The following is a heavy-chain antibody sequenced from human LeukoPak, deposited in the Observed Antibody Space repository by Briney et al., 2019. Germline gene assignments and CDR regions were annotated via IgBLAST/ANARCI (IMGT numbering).Heavy chain of an antibody. J-gene: IGHJ4*02. V-gene: IGHV3-48*03. D-gene: IGHD6-19*01. CDR1: GFTFSSYE. CDR3: ARDRVAGKGDYFDY. Sequence: GGSVRLSCAASGFTFSSYEMNWVRQAPGKGLEWVSYISSSGSNIYYADSVKGRFTISRDNAKNSLYLQMNSLRAEDTAVYYCARDRVAGKGDYFDYWSQGTLVTVCS. CDR2: ISSSGSNI.